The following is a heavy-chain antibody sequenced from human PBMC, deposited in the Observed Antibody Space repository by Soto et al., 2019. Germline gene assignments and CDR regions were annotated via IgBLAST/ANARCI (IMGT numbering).Heavy chain of an antibody. CDR1: GFTVSSNY. CDR3: ARASGYSSGWYGYYYYGMDV. J-gene: IGHJ6*02. D-gene: IGHD6-19*01. V-gene: IGHV3-53*01. Sequence: PGGSLRLSCAASGFTVSSNYMSWVRQAPGKGLEWVSVIYSGGSTYYADSVKGRFTISRDNSKNTLYLQMNSLRAEDTAVYYCARASGYSSGWYGYYYYGMDVWGQGTTVTVSS. CDR2: IYSGGST.